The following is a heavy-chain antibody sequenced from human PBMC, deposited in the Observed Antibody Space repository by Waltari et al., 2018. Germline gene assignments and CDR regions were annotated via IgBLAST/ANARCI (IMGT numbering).Heavy chain of an antibody. CDR2: IWYDGSNK. D-gene: IGHD6-13*01. J-gene: IGHJ4*02. CDR3: ARVSLPDSS. Sequence: QVQLVESGGGVVQPGRSLRVSCAASGFTFSSYGLHWVRQAPGQELEWVAVIWYDGSNKYYADSVKGRFTISRDNSKNTLYLQMNSLRAEDTAVYYCARVSLPDSSWGQGTLVTVSS. V-gene: IGHV3-33*01. CDR1: GFTFSSYG.